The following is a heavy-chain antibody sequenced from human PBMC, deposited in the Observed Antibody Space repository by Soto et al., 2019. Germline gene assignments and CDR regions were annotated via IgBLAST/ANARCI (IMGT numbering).Heavy chain of an antibody. V-gene: IGHV1-69*13. D-gene: IGHD2-8*01. Sequence: VASVKVSCKASGGTFSSYAISWVRQAPGQGLEWMGGIIPIFGTANYAQKFQGRVTITADESTSTAYMELSSLRSEDTAVYYCARDQGGTYGGRENYFDYWGQGTLVTVSS. CDR1: GGTFSSYA. CDR3: ARDQGGTYGGRENYFDY. CDR2: IIPIFGTA. J-gene: IGHJ4*02.